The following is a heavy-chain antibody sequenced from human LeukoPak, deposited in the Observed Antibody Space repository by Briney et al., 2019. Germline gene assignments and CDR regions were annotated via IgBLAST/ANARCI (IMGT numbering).Heavy chain of an antibody. J-gene: IGHJ4*02. CDR1: GFTFSSYA. D-gene: IGHD2-2*01. Sequence: GGSLRLSCAASGFTFSSYAMSWVRQAPGKGLEWVSAISGSGGSTYYADSVKGRFTISRDNSKNTLYLQMNSLRAEGTAVYYCAKGVVVAPDVTPFGYWGQGTLVTVSS. CDR3: AKGVVVAPDVTPFGY. CDR2: ISGSGGST. V-gene: IGHV3-23*01.